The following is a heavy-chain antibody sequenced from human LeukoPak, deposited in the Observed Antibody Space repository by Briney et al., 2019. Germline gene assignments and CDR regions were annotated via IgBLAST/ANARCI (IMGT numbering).Heavy chain of an antibody. CDR3: ARGVGTTGWHTYDF. V-gene: IGHV6-1*01. Sequence: SQTLSLTCAISGDSVSSNNGAWNWIRQSPWRGLEWLGRTYYTSKWYNDYAGSLMSRITISPDTSKNQFSLQVYSVTPEDTAVYYCARGVGTTGWHTYDFWGQGTLVTVSS. CDR1: GDSVSSNNGA. J-gene: IGHJ4*02. CDR2: TYYTSKWYN. D-gene: IGHD3-9*01.